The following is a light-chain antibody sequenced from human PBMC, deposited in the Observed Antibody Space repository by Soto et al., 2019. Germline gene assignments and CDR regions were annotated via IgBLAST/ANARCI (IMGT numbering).Light chain of an antibody. CDR1: QTIRSNY. J-gene: IGKJ4*01. Sequence: IDLTESAGNPKMYPRERATVSCRASQTIRSNYLAWYQLRPGQSPRLLIYDASNRATDIPDRFSGSGSGTDFTLTISRLEPEDFAIYYCQQYARSPQKLTFCG. CDR3: QQYARSPQKLT. CDR2: DAS. V-gene: IGKV3-20*01.